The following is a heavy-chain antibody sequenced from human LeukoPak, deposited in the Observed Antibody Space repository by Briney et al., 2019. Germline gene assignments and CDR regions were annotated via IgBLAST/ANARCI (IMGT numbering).Heavy chain of an antibody. CDR3: ARVPNAKGVSGFDP. Sequence: PSETLSLTCTVSGGSISSYYWSWIRQPPGKGLEWIGYIYYSGSTNYNPSLKSRVTISVDTSKNQFSLKLSSVTAADTAVYYCARVPNAKGVSGFDPWGQGTLVTVSS. D-gene: IGHD1-1*01. J-gene: IGHJ5*02. CDR2: IYYSGST. CDR1: GGSISSYY. V-gene: IGHV4-59*01.